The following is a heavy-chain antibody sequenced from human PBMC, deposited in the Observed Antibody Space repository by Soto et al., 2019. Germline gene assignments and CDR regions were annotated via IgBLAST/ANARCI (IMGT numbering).Heavy chain of an antibody. CDR1: GGTFSSYA. V-gene: IGHV1-69*13. D-gene: IGHD6-13*01. Sequence: VKVSCKASGGTFSSYAISWVRQAPGQGLEWMGGIIPIFGTANYAQKFQGRVTITADESTSTAYMELSSLRSEDTAVYYCARDRVSRPYFVYWGQGTLVTVSS. J-gene: IGHJ4*02. CDR3: ARDRVSRPYFVY. CDR2: IIPIFGTA.